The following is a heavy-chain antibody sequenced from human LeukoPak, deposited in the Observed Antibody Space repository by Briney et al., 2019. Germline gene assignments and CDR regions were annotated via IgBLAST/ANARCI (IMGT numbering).Heavy chain of an antibody. CDR3: ASFGDIVVVPAAP. D-gene: IGHD2-2*01. CDR2: ISSSGSTI. Sequence: GGSLRLSCAASGFTFSSYEMNWVRQAPGKVLEWVSYISSSGSTIYYADSVKGRFTISRDNAKNSLYLQMNSLRAEDTAVYYCASFGDIVVVPAAPWGQGTLVTVSS. CDR1: GFTFSSYE. J-gene: IGHJ5*02. V-gene: IGHV3-48*03.